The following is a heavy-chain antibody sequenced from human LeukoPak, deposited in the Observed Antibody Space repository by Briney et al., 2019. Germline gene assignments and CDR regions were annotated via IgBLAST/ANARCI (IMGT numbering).Heavy chain of an antibody. D-gene: IGHD1-26*01. J-gene: IGHJ4*02. CDR3: ARDGVSGSYLPVPFDY. V-gene: IGHV3-33*01. CDR1: GYSFGSYG. Sequence: GGSLRLSCAASGYSFGSYGMHWVRQAPGKGLEWVALIWYDGSNKYYADSVKGRFTISRDNSKNTLHLQMNSLRAEDTALYHCARDGVSGSYLPVPFDYWGQGTLVTVSS. CDR2: IWYDGSNK.